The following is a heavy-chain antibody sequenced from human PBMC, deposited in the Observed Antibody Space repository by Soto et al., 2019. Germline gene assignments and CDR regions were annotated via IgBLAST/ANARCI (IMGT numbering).Heavy chain of an antibody. Sequence: SETLSLTCTVSGGSISSGDYYWSWIRQPPGKGLEWIGYIYYSGSTYYNPSLKSRVTISVDTSKNQFSLKLTSVTAADTAVYYCATRPRNEHWLPFFDNWSQGTLVTVSS. CDR1: GGSISSGDYY. D-gene: IGHD6-19*01. CDR2: IYYSGST. J-gene: IGHJ4*02. V-gene: IGHV4-30-4*01. CDR3: ATRPRNEHWLPFFDN.